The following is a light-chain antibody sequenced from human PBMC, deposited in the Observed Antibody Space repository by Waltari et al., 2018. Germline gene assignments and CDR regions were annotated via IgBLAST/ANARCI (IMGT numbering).Light chain of an antibody. J-gene: IGLJ3*02. CDR3: ATWDDSLNGWV. CDR1: NSNIGKNT. CDR2: RND. V-gene: IGLV1-44*01. Sequence: QSLLTQAPSASAPPGQRTPMTCSGSNSNIGKNTVNWYQQLPGTAPKLLVYRNDQRPSEVPDRFSGSRSGTSASLAISGLQFDDEADYYCATWDDSLNGWVFGGGTRLTVL.